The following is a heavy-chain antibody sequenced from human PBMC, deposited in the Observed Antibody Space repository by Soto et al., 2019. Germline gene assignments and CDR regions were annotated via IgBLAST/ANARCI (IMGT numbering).Heavy chain of an antibody. J-gene: IGHJ4*02. CDR3: AHRAGLQGNWNGGYFDF. D-gene: IGHD1-1*01. V-gene: IGHV2-5*02. Sequence: QITLKESGPTRVTLTQTLTLTCTFSGFSLSTSGVGVGWIRQPPGKALERLALIYWDDDKRYNPSLKKRLTIPNDPSNNPVLLTIPNTDPVDTATYYCAHRAGLQGNWNGGYFDFWGQGALFSVSS. CDR1: GFSLSTSGVG. CDR2: IYWDDDK.